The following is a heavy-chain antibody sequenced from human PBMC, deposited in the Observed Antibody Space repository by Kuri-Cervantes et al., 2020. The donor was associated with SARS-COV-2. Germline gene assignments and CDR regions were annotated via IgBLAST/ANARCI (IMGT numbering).Heavy chain of an antibody. CDR3: ARDITMVRGAYFDY. Sequence: ETLSLTCAASGFTFSSYWMSWVRQAPGKGLEWVANIKQDGSEKYYADSVKGRFTISRDNSKDTLYLQMNSLRAEDTAVYYCARDITMVRGAYFDYWGQGTLVTVSS. CDR1: GFTFSSYW. J-gene: IGHJ4*02. D-gene: IGHD3-10*01. CDR2: IKQDGSEK. V-gene: IGHV3-7*01.